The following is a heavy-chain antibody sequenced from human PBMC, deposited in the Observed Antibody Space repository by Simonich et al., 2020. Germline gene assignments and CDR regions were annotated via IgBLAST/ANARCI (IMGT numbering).Heavy chain of an antibody. CDR3: AQKLSGWFGERDAFDI. V-gene: IGHV2-5*02. Sequence: ITLKESGPTLGKPTQTLTLTCTFSGFSLSTSGLGVGWIRQPPGKALEWLALIYWDDYKRYSPSLKSRLTITKDTSKNQVVLTMTNMDPVDTATYYCAQKLSGWFGERDAFDIWGQGTMVTVSS. CDR2: IYWDDYK. D-gene: IGHD3-10*01. J-gene: IGHJ3*02. CDR1: GFSLSTSGLG.